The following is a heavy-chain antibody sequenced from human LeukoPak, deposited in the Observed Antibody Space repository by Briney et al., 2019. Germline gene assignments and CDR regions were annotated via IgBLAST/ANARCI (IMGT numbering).Heavy chain of an antibody. J-gene: IGHJ4*02. CDR3: ATTCSSSGHCFDY. CDR1: GFTFSSYG. Sequence: GRSLRLSCAASGFTFSSYGMHWVRQAPGKGLEWVAVISYDGSNKYYADSVKGRFTISRDNSKNTLYLQMNSLRDEDTAVYYCATTCSSSGHCFDYWGQGTLVTVSS. CDR2: ISYDGSNK. V-gene: IGHV3-30*03. D-gene: IGHD6-13*01.